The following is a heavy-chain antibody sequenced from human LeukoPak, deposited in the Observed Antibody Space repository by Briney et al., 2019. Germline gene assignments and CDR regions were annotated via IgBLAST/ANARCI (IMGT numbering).Heavy chain of an antibody. CDR2: IYYSGST. Sequence: SETLSLTCTVSGGSISRYYWSWIRQFPGKGLEWIGYIYYSGSTNYNPSLKSRVTISVDTSKNQFSLKLSSVTAAGTAVYYCARHPGPVDFFDSWGQGTLVTVSS. J-gene: IGHJ4*02. CDR3: ARHPGPVDFFDS. V-gene: IGHV4-59*08. D-gene: IGHD2-8*02. CDR1: GGSISRYY.